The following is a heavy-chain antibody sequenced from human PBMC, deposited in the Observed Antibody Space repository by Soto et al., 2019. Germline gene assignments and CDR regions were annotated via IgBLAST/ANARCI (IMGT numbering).Heavy chain of an antibody. J-gene: IGHJ6*02. CDR1: GFRFDDYN. CDR3: ARETLSYGSALDV. D-gene: IGHD3-16*01. CDR2: ITWNGGNS. V-gene: IGHV3-43*01. Sequence: PGGSLRLSCAASGFRFDDYNIHWVRQAPGKGLEWVSLITWNGGNSYYADSVKSRFTISRDGTTESVSLQMTSLKREDTGLYFCARETLSYGSALDVWGQGTTVTVSS.